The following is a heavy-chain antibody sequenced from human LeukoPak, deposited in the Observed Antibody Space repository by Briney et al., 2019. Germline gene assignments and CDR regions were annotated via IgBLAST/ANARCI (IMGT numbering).Heavy chain of an antibody. CDR2: ISSSSSTI. Sequence: GGSLRLSCAASGFTFSSYSMNWVRQAPGKGLEWVSYISSSSSTIYYADSVKGRFTISRDNAKKSLYLQMNSLRVEDTAVYYCARDDVVGAPYFDYWGQGTLVTVS. D-gene: IGHD1-26*01. CDR3: ARDDVVGAPYFDY. V-gene: IGHV3-48*01. J-gene: IGHJ4*02. CDR1: GFTFSSYS.